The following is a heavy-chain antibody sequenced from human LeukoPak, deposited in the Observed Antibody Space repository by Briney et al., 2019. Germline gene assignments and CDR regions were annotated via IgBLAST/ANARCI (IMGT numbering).Heavy chain of an antibody. Sequence: GESLKISCKGSGYSFTSYWIGWVRQMPGKGLEWMGIIYPGGSDTRYSPSFQGQVTISADKSISTAYLQWSSLKASDTAMYYCARLYYYDSSGYYPHYFDYWGQGTLVTVSS. V-gene: IGHV5-51*01. CDR2: IYPGGSDT. J-gene: IGHJ4*02. D-gene: IGHD3-22*01. CDR1: GYSFTSYW. CDR3: ARLYYYDSSGYYPHYFDY.